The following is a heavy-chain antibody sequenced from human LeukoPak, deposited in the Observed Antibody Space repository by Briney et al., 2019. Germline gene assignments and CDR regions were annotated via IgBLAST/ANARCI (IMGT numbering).Heavy chain of an antibody. CDR3: ARADCSSTSCFLFDY. Sequence: GASVKVSCKASGYTFTSYYMHWVRQAPGQGLEWMGIINPSGGSTSYAQKFQGRVTMTRDTSTSTVYMELSSLGSEDTAVYYCARADCSSTSCFLFDYWGQGTLVTVSS. D-gene: IGHD2-2*01. V-gene: IGHV1-46*01. J-gene: IGHJ4*02. CDR1: GYTFTSYY. CDR2: INPSGGST.